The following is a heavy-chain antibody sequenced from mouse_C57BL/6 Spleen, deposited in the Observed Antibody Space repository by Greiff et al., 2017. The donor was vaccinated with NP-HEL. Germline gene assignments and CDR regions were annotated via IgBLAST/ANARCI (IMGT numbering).Heavy chain of an antibody. Sequence: QVQLKESGAELARPGASVKLSCKASGYTFTSYGISWVKQRTGQGLEWIGEIYPRSGNTYYNEKFKGKATLTADKSSSTAYMELRSLTSEDSAVYFCARGGGYDGDYYAMDYWGQGTSVTVSS. D-gene: IGHD2-2*01. CDR3: ARGGGYDGDYYAMDY. CDR1: GYTFTSYG. J-gene: IGHJ4*01. V-gene: IGHV1-81*01. CDR2: IYPRSGNT.